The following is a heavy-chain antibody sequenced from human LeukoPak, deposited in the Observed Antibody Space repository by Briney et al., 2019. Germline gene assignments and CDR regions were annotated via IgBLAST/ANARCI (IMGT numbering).Heavy chain of an antibody. Sequence: GGSLRLSCAASGFTVSSNFLSRVRQAPGKGLEWVSVIYSGGSTYYTDSVKGRFTISRDISKNTLYLQMNSLRAEDTAVYYCAREILPSYAFDIWGQGTLVTVSS. D-gene: IGHD2/OR15-2a*01. V-gene: IGHV3-66*01. CDR1: GFTVSSNF. CDR3: AREILPSYAFDI. J-gene: IGHJ3*02. CDR2: IYSGGST.